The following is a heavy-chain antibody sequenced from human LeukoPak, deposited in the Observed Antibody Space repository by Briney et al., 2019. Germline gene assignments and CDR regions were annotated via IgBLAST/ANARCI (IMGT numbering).Heavy chain of an antibody. CDR3: ARDRGAAAGTLRGYYYYYMDV. V-gene: IGHV1-3*03. J-gene: IGHJ6*03. CDR1: GYTFTSYA. CDR2: INAGNGNT. Sequence: GASVKVSCKASGYTFTSYAMHWVRQAPGQRLEWMGWINAGNGNTKYSQEFQGRVTITRDTSASTAYMELSSLRSEDMAVYYCARDRGAAAGTLRGYYYYYMDVWGKGTTVTVSS. D-gene: IGHD6-13*01.